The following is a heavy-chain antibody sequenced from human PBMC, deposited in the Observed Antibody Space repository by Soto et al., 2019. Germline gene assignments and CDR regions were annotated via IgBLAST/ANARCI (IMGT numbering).Heavy chain of an antibody. V-gene: IGHV3-30*18. Sequence: QVHLVESGGGVVQPGRSLRLSCAASGFTFSSYGMHWLRQTPAKGLEWVAAISDDGTNKYYEDSVKGRVTVSRNNSDNTLYPQKNSLRAENTAVYYGANVALPGYCGTGSSYVIDYWGQGTRVTVSS. J-gene: IGHJ4*02. CDR1: GFTFSSYG. CDR3: ANVALPGYCGTGSSYVIDY. D-gene: IGHD2-15*01. CDR2: ISDDGTNK.